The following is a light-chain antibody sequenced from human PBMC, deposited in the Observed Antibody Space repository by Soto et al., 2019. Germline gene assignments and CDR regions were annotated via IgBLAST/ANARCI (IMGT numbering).Light chain of an antibody. J-gene: IGLJ1*01. CDR1: SSDVGSYNL. CDR3: CSYAGSSTSLYV. Sequence: QAVGTQPASVSGSPGQSITISCTGTSSDVGSYNLVSWYQQHPGKAPKLMIYEGSKRPSGVSNRFSGSKSGNTASLTISGLQAEDEADYYCCSYAGSSTSLYVFGTGTKVTVL. CDR2: EGS. V-gene: IGLV2-23*01.